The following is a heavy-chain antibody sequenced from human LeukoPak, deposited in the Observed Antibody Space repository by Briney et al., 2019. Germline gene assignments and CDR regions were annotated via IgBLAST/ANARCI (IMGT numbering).Heavy chain of an antibody. CDR3: AKDMMDYDSSGYFQH. CDR2: ISWNSGSI. V-gene: IGHV3-9*01. Sequence: GGSLRLSCAASGFTFDDYAMHWVRHAPGKGLEWVSGISWNSGSIGYADSVKGRFTISRDNAKNSLYLQMNSLRAEDTALYYCAKDMMDYDSSGYFQHWGQGTLVTVSS. CDR1: GFTFDDYA. D-gene: IGHD3-22*01. J-gene: IGHJ1*01.